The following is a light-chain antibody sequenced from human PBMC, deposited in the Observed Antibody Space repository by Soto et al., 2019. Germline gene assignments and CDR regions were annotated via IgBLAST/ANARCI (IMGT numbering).Light chain of an antibody. CDR1: LPISNK. Sequence: DIVLTQSPATLSVSPGERATLSCRASLPISNKLAWYQQRPGQSLRLLIYGASARAHGVPARFSGSGSGTEFTITIISLQSEDLAVYYCQQYENWPPAVTFGGGTNVEIK. J-gene: IGKJ4*01. V-gene: IGKV3-15*01. CDR3: QQYENWPPAVT. CDR2: GAS.